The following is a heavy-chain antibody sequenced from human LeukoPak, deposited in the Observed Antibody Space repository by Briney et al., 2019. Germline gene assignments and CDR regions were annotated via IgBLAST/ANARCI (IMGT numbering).Heavy chain of an antibody. CDR2: ISYDGSNK. CDR1: GFPFRSYA. J-gene: IGHJ1*01. V-gene: IGHV3-30*19. Sequence: GGSLRLSCAASGFPFRSYAMHWVRQAPGKGLEWVAVISYDGSNKYYADSVKGRFTISRDNSKNTLYLQMNSLRAEDTAVYYCARDDYGDYALYFQHWGQGTLVTVSS. CDR3: ARDDYGDYALYFQH. D-gene: IGHD4-17*01.